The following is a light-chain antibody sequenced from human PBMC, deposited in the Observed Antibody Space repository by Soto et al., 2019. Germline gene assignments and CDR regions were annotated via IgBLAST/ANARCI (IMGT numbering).Light chain of an antibody. V-gene: IGKV3-20*01. CDR1: QSVDSAF. Sequence: EIVLTQSPASLSLSLGERATLSCRASQSVDSAFFAWYQQKPGQPPRLLMYGASRRATGIPDRFSGSGSGTDFTLTISRLEPEDFAVYYCQQYASSLTFGQGTKVEI. CDR2: GAS. J-gene: IGKJ1*01. CDR3: QQYASSLT.